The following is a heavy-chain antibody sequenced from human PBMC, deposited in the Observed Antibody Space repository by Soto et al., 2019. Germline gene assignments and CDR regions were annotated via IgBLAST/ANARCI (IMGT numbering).Heavy chain of an antibody. J-gene: IGHJ4*02. V-gene: IGHV4-30-2*01. D-gene: IGHD6-13*01. Sequence: QLQLQESGSGLVKPSQTLSLTCAVSGGSISSGGYSWRWIRQPPGKGLEWIGDIYHSGSTYYNPSLKSRVTISVDRSKNQFSLKLSSVTAADTAVYYCASGQQLVRNYWGQGTLVTVSS. CDR3: ASGQQLVRNY. CDR1: GGSISSGGYS. CDR2: IYHSGST.